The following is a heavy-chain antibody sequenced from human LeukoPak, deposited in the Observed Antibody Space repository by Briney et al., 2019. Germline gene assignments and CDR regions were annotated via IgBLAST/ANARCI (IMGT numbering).Heavy chain of an antibody. J-gene: IGHJ4*02. D-gene: IGHD3-22*01. Sequence: GGSLRLSCAASGFTVSSNYMSWVRQAPGKGLEWVSVIYSGGSTYYADSVKGRFTISRDNSKNTLYLQMNSLRAEDTAVYYCARRKGPPYYDSSGYYYFYYFDYWGQGTLVTVSS. CDR3: ARRKGPPYYDSSGYYYFYYFDY. CDR2: IYSGGST. V-gene: IGHV3-66*02. CDR1: GFTVSSNY.